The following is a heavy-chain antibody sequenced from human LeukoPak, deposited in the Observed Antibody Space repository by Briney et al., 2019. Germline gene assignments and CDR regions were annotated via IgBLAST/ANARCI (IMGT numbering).Heavy chain of an antibody. Sequence: GRSLRLSCAASGITFRSYGMHWVRQAPGKGLEWVAVISYDGSHKYYADSVKGRFSISRDNSKNTLYLQMNSLRADDTAVYYCARGKKIYKPLIAAAGWFDPWGQGTLVTVSS. D-gene: IGHD6-13*01. CDR1: GITFRSYG. CDR2: ISYDGSHK. J-gene: IGHJ5*02. CDR3: ARGKKIYKPLIAAAGWFDP. V-gene: IGHV3-30*03.